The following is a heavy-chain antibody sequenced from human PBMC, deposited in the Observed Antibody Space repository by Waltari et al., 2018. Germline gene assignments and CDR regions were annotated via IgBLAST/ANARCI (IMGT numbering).Heavy chain of an antibody. CDR3: AHLYCSGGSCYSSLYRAFDI. J-gene: IGHJ3*02. CDR1: GGSFSGYY. CDR2: INHSGST. Sequence: QVQLQQWGAGLLKPSETLSLTCAVYGGSFSGYYWSWIRQPPGQGLEWIGEINHSGSTNYNPSLKSRVTISVDTSKNQFSLKLSSVTAADTAVYYCAHLYCSGGSCYSSLYRAFDIWGQGTMVTVSS. V-gene: IGHV4-34*01. D-gene: IGHD2-15*01.